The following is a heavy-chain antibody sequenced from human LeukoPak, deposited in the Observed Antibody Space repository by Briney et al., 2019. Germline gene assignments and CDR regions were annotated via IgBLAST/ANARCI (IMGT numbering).Heavy chain of an antibody. Sequence: GGSLRLSCAASGFTFSSYGMHWVRQAPGKGLEWVAFIRYDGSNKYYADSVKGRFNISRDNSKNTLYLQMNSLRAEDTAVCYCAKPDHYDSSGYPWFDPWGQGTLVTVSS. J-gene: IGHJ5*02. D-gene: IGHD3-22*01. V-gene: IGHV3-30*02. CDR2: IRYDGSNK. CDR1: GFTFSSYG. CDR3: AKPDHYDSSGYPWFDP.